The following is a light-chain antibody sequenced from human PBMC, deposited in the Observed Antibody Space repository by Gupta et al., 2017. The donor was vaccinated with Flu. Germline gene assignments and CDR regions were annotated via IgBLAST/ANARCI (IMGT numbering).Light chain of an antibody. J-gene: IGLJ3*02. CDR1: SSDVGDYSY. CDR2: EVS. CDR3: SAYAGDNIWV. V-gene: IGLV2-8*01. Sequence: QYALTQPPSASGSPGQSVTIFCTGTSSDVGDYSYVSWYQQHPGKAPKLIIFEVSKRPSGVPDRFSGSKSANTASLTVSGLQAEDEADYYCSAYAGDNIWVFGGGTKLTVL.